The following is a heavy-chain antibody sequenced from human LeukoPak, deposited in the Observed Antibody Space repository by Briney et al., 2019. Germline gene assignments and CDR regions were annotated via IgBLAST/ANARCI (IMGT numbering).Heavy chain of an antibody. CDR3: AKAIMITFGGVIPYFDY. CDR2: ISGSGGST. D-gene: IGHD3-16*02. Sequence: LPGGSLRLSCAASGFPFSSYAMSWVRPAPGKGLEWVSAISGSGGSTYYADSVKGRFTISRDNSKNTLYLQMNSLRAEDTAVYYCAKAIMITFGGVIPYFDYWGQGTLVTVSS. J-gene: IGHJ4*02. CDR1: GFPFSSYA. V-gene: IGHV3-23*01.